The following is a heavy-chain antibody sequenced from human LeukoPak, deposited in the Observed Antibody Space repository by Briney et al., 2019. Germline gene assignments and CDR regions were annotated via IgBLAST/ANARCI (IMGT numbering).Heavy chain of an antibody. CDR3: ARGNYYYYYMDV. V-gene: IGHV1-69*13. CDR2: IIPIFGTA. J-gene: IGHJ6*03. CDR1: GCIFSSYA. Sequence: ASVKVSCKASGCIFSSYAIRWVRQAPGEGLEWMGGIIPIFGTANYAQKFQGRVTITADESTSTAYMELSSLRSEDTAVYYCARGNYYYYYMDVWGKGTTVTISS.